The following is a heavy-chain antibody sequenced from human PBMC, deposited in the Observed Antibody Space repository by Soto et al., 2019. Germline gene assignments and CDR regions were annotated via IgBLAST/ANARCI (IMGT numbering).Heavy chain of an antibody. CDR1: GGSISSGGYY. CDR3: ARGVRFLEWPHYYYYGMDV. D-gene: IGHD3-3*01. CDR2: IYYGGST. Sequence: PSETLSLTCTVSGGSISSGGYYWSWIRQHPGKGLERIGYIYYGGSTYYNPSLKSRVTISVDTSKNLFSLKLSSVTAADTAVYYCARGVRFLEWPHYYYYGMDVWGQGTTVTVSS. J-gene: IGHJ6*02. V-gene: IGHV4-31*03.